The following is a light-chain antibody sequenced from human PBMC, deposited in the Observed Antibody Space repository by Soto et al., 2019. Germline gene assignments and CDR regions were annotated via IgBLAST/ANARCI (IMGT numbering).Light chain of an antibody. Sequence: DTQLTQSPSTLSASVGDRVTITCRASQSISGWLAWYQQKPGKAPTLLIYDSSTLESGVPSRFSGSGSGTEFTLSISSLQPDDFATYFCQQYNDYWTFGQWTRVTIK. V-gene: IGKV1-5*01. CDR2: DSS. J-gene: IGKJ1*01. CDR3: QQYNDYWT. CDR1: QSISGW.